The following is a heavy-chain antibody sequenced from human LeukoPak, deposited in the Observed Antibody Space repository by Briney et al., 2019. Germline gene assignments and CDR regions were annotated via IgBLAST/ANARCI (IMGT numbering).Heavy chain of an antibody. D-gene: IGHD3-22*01. V-gene: IGHV3-11*01. Sequence: GGSLRLSCATSGFSFTDYPMNWVRQAPGKGLEWVSNIRTSAEGANYAYYADSVKGRVTISRDNSKNTLYLQMNSLRAEDTAVYYRAKGGYYDSNGYFRAFDYWGQGTLVIVSS. CDR1: GFSFTDYP. CDR3: AKGGYYDSNGYFRAFDY. J-gene: IGHJ4*02. CDR2: IRTSAEGANYA.